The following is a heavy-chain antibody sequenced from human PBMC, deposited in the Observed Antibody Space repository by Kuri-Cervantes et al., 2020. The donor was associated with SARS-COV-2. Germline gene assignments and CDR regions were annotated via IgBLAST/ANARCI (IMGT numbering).Heavy chain of an antibody. Sequence: GESLKISCAASGFSFSSFAMHWVRQAPGKGLEWVAVSSYDGSNKYYADSVTGRFTISRDNSKDTLFLHMKSLRSEDTAMYYCAKDRVGVQDFWGQGTLVTVSS. D-gene: IGHD2-21*01. CDR2: SSYDGSNK. J-gene: IGHJ4*02. CDR3: AKDRVGVQDF. V-gene: IGHV3-30*18. CDR1: GFSFSSFA.